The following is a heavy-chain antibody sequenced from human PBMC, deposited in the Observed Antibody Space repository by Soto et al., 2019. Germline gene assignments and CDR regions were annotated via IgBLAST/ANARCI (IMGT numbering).Heavy chain of an antibody. J-gene: IGHJ4*02. CDR3: ASSSLTFFGGVVPDFDF. CDR1: GASVSNYY. V-gene: IGHV4-59*02. Sequence: SERMSLTSAVSGASVSNYYWNWIRQPPGNGLEWLGYMSNSGDSISTATLKSRVSISLKMVTNHVFRNPSPLTIADTAVYYCASSSLTFFGGVVPDFDFCGPGTLVTVSS. CDR2: MSNSGDS. D-gene: IGHD3-3*01.